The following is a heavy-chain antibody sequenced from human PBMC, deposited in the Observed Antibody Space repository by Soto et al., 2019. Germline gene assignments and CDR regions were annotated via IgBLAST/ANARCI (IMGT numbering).Heavy chain of an antibody. CDR2: IYHSGST. CDR3: ASYKAQYYFDY. CDR1: GGSISSGGYS. J-gene: IGHJ4*02. V-gene: IGHV4-30-2*01. D-gene: IGHD1-1*01. Sequence: SETLSLTCAVSGGSISSGGYSWSWIRQPPGKGLEWIGYIYHSGSTYYNPSLKSRVTISVDRSKNQFSLKLSSVTAADTAVYYCASYKAQYYFDYWGQGTLVTVSS.